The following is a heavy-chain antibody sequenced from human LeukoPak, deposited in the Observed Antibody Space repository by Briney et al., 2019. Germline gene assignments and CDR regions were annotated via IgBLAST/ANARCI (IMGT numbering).Heavy chain of an antibody. CDR2: ISGSGGST. Sequence: GGSLRLSCAASGFTFSSYAMSWVRQAPGKGLEWVSAISGSGGSTYYADSVKGRFTISRDNSKNTLYLQMNSLRAEDTAVYYCATDADSSSWYGYYGMDVWGQGTAVTVSS. V-gene: IGHV3-23*01. CDR1: GFTFSSYA. J-gene: IGHJ6*02. CDR3: ATDADSSSWYGYYGMDV. D-gene: IGHD6-13*01.